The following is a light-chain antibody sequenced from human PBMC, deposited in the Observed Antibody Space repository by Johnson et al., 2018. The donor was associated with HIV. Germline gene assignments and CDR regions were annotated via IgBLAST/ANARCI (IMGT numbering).Light chain of an antibody. V-gene: IGLV1-51*01. CDR2: DNN. CDR3: GTWDNSLSTGV. CDR1: SSNIGNNY. Sequence: QSVLTQPPSVSAAPGQKVTISCSGSSSNIGNNYVSWYQQLPGTAPKLLIYDNNKRPSGIPDRFSGSKSGTSATLGITGLQTGDEADYYCGTWDNSLSTGVFGTGTQVTV. J-gene: IGLJ1*01.